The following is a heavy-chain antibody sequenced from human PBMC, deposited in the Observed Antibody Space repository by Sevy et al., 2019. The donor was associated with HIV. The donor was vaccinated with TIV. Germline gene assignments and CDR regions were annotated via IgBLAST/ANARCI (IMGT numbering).Heavy chain of an antibody. D-gene: IGHD3-16*02. Sequence: GGSLRLSCAASVFRFSSYGMNWVRQAPGKGLEWVAFLPYDGSKEDYAASVKGRFTISRDNSKNTLYLQMNSLRAEDTAVYYCTKDMITFGGIIANSPGGFDIWGQGTMVTVSS. J-gene: IGHJ3*02. CDR2: LPYDGSKE. CDR1: VFRFSSYG. CDR3: TKDMITFGGIIANSPGGFDI. V-gene: IGHV3-30*02.